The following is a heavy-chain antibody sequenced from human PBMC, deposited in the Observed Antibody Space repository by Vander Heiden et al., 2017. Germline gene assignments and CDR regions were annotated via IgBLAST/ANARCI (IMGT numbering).Heavy chain of an antibody. CDR1: GSTFTNYA. J-gene: IGHJ6*02. CDR2: ITYDGTKK. Sequence: VQLLESGGGVVQPGRPLRLSCASSGSTFTNYAIDWGRQAPGKGLGWVSVITYDGTKKYYADSVNGRFTISRDNSKHTLYVQMNSRSAEDTAVYYCARDSGGRKGDYLNYYGMDVWGQGTTVTVSS. D-gene: IGHD4-17*01. V-gene: IGHV3-30*04. CDR3: ARDSGGRKGDYLNYYGMDV.